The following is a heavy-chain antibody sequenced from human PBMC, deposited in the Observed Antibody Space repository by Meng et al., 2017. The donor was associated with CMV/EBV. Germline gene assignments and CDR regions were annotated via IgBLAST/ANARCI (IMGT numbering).Heavy chain of an antibody. V-gene: IGHV1-18*01. CDR2: IIAYNGNT. J-gene: IGHJ4*02. D-gene: IGHD3-3*01. CDR1: GYTFTSYC. CDR3: ARDKRVDVLRFLEWSPLLYFDY. Sequence: ASVKVSCKASGYTFTSYCISWVRQAPGQGLEWMGWIIAYNGNTNYAQKLQGRVTMTTDTSTSTAYMELRSLRSDDTAVYYCARDKRVDVLRFLEWSPLLYFDYWGQGTLVTVSS.